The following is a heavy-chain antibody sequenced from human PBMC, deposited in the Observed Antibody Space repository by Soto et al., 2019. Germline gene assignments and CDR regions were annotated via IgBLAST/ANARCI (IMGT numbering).Heavy chain of an antibody. CDR3: ARAPVGGNHYYGSGSYYGRYYYGMDV. J-gene: IGHJ6*02. CDR2: IYYSGST. CDR1: GGSISSYY. Sequence: SETLSLTCTVSGGSISSYYWSWIRQPPGKGLEWIGYIYYSGSTNYNPSLKSRVTISVDTSKNQFSLKLSSVTAADTAVYYCARAPVGGNHYYGSGSYYGRYYYGMDVWGQGTTVTVSS. D-gene: IGHD3-10*01. V-gene: IGHV4-59*01.